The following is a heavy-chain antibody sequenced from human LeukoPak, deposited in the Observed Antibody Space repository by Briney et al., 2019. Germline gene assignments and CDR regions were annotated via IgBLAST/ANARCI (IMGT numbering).Heavy chain of an antibody. CDR1: GFSFSSYW. Sequence: GGSLRLSCAASGFSFSSYWMHWVRQAPGKGLVWVSRINGDGSRTYYADSVKGRFTISRDNAKNTLYVQMNSQRAEDTAVYYCARETSQDYFDSWGQGTLVTVSS. CDR3: ARETSQDYFDS. V-gene: IGHV3-74*01. J-gene: IGHJ4*02. CDR2: INGDGSRT.